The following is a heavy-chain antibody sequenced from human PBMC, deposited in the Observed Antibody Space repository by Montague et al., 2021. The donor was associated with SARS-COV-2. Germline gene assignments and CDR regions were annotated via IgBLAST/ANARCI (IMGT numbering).Heavy chain of an antibody. D-gene: IGHD2-8*01. CDR3: ARQSQAGCVLVVYTMGGWFDP. Sequence: SETLSLTCTVSGGSISSSSYFWGWIRQPPGKGLEWIGSIYYSGSTYYNPSRKSRVTISVDTSKNQFSLKLSSVTAADAAVYYCARQSQAGCVLVVYTMGGWFDPWGQGTLVTVSS. J-gene: IGHJ5*02. CDR1: GGSISSSSYF. V-gene: IGHV4-39*01. CDR2: IYYSGST.